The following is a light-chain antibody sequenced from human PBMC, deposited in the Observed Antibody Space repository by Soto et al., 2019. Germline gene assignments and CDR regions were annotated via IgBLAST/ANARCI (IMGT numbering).Light chain of an antibody. CDR3: SSYTSSSTLV. Sequence: QSALTQPASVSGSPGQSITISCTGTSSDVGGYIYVSWYQQHPGKAPKLMIYDVSNRPSGVSNRFSGSKSGNTASLTISGLQAEDEADYYCSSYTSSSTLVFGTGTKVTVL. J-gene: IGLJ1*01. CDR1: SSDVGGYIY. V-gene: IGLV2-14*01. CDR2: DVS.